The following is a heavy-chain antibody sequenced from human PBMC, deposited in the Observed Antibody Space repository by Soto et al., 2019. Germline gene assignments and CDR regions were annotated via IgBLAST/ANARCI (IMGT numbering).Heavy chain of an antibody. CDR2: IYYSGST. D-gene: IGHD2-15*01. J-gene: IGHJ4*02. CDR1: GGSISSGGYY. V-gene: IGHV4-31*03. CDR3: ARDPAGRSYLAPSV. Sequence: QVQLQESGPGLVKPSQTLSLTCTVSGGSISSGGYYWRWIRQHPGKGLEGIGYIYYSGSTYYNPSLKSRVTISVDTSKNQFSLKLSSVTAADTAVYYCARDPAGRSYLAPSVWGQGTLVTVSS.